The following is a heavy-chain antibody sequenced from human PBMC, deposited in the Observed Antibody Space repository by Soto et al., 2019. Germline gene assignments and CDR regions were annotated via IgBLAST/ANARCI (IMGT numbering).Heavy chain of an antibody. Sequence: ASVKVSCKASGGTFSSYAISWVRQAPGQGLEWMGGIIPIFGTANYAQKFQGRVTITADESTSTAYMELSSLRSEDTAVYYCARGILTGYYHYGMDVWGQGTTVTVSS. CDR3: ARGILTGYYHYGMDV. J-gene: IGHJ6*02. D-gene: IGHD3-9*01. CDR2: IIPIFGTA. CDR1: GGTFSSYA. V-gene: IGHV1-69*13.